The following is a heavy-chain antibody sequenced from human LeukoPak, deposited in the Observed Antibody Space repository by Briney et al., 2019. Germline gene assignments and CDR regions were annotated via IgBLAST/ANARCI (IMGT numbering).Heavy chain of an antibody. CDR2: IIPIFGTA. D-gene: IGHD2-2*01. CDR1: GGTFSSYA. V-gene: IGHV1-69*13. Sequence: SVKVSCKASGGTFSSYAISWVRQAPGQGLEWMGGIIPIFGTANYAQKFQGRVTITADESTSTAYIELSSLRSEDTAVYYCARGLPPGYCSSTSCSSWFDPWGQGTLVTVSS. J-gene: IGHJ5*02. CDR3: ARGLPPGYCSSTSCSSWFDP.